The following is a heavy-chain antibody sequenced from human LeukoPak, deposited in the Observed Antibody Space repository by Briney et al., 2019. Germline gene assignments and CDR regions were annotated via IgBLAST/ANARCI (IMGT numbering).Heavy chain of an antibody. CDR1: GGSISSSSYY. D-gene: IGHD3-9*01. CDR3: ARRKKVLRYFDRQAFDI. J-gene: IGHJ3*02. Sequence: SETLSLTCTVSGGSISSSSYYWGWIRQPPGKGLEWIGSIYYSGSTYYNPSLKSRVTISVDTSKNQFSLKLSSVTAADTAVYYCARRKKVLRYFDRQAFDIWGQGTMVTVSS. V-gene: IGHV4-39*07. CDR2: IYYSGST.